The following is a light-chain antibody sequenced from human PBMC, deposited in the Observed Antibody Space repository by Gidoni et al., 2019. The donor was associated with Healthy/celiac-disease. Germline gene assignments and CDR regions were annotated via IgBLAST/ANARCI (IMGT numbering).Light chain of an antibody. CDR2: GAS. J-gene: IGKJ4*01. Sequence: EIVMTQSPATLSVSPGERATLSCRASQSVSSSLAWYQQKPGQTPRLLIYGASTRATGIPDRFSGSGSETEVTLTISSLQSEDFAVYYCQQYNNWPALTFGGGTKVEIK. CDR1: QSVSSS. CDR3: QQYNNWPALT. V-gene: IGKV3-15*01.